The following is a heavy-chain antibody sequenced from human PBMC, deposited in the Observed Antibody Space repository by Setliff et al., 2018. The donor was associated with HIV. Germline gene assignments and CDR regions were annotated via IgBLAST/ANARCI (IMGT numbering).Heavy chain of an antibody. CDR2: IYYIGGA. CDR3: ARESMLRGLRHAVDI. J-gene: IGHJ3*02. Sequence: SETLSLTCTVSGGSINSGGYYWTWVRQHPGKGLQWIGYIYYIGGAYCDPSLKSRVTISLDTSKNHFSLNLSSVTAADTAVYYCARESMLRGLRHAVDIWGQGTMVTVSS. CDR1: GGSINSGGYY. V-gene: IGHV4-31*03. D-gene: IGHD3-10*01.